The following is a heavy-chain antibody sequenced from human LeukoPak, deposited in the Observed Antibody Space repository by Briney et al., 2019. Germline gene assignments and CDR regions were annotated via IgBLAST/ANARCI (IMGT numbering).Heavy chain of an antibody. CDR3: AKREYDSSAYPMYPIDY. J-gene: IGHJ4*02. CDR2: ISGSGGTT. V-gene: IGHV3-23*01. Sequence: GGSLRLSCAASGVTFRDYAMTWVRQAPGKGLEWVSVISGSGGTTYYADSVEGRFTISRDNSKNTLYLQMNSLRTEDSAVYYCAKREYDSSAYPMYPIDYWGQGTLVTVSA. CDR1: GVTFRDYA. D-gene: IGHD3-22*01.